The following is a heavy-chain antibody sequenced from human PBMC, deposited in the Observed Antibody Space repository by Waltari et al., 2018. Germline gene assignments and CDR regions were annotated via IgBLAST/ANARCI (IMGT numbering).Heavy chain of an antibody. CDR3: ARHESAHYGGFDS. D-gene: IGHD4-17*01. CDR1: GDSLTSASY. CDR2: VYHFGSS. Sequence: QVQLQESGPGLVKPSETLSLTCAGSGDSLTSASYWGWIRQPPGKGLEWIGYVYHFGSSSYNPSLKSRVTMSVDTSKRQFSLNLSSVTAADTAVYYCARHESAHYGGFDSWGRGTLVTVSA. J-gene: IGHJ4*02. V-gene: IGHV4-38-2*01.